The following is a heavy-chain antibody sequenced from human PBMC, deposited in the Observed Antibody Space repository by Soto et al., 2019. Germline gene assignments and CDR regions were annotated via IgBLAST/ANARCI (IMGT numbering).Heavy chain of an antibody. CDR2: IYSGGST. V-gene: IGHV3-66*01. D-gene: IGHD6-19*01. CDR3: AKASSKSSVAGTVD. Sequence: GGSLRLSCAASGFTVNSNYMSWVRQAPGKGLEWVSVIYSGGSTYYADSVKGRFIISRDNSKNTLYLQMNSLRAEDTAMYYCAKASSKSSVAGTVDWGQGTLVTVSS. J-gene: IGHJ4*02. CDR1: GFTVNSNY.